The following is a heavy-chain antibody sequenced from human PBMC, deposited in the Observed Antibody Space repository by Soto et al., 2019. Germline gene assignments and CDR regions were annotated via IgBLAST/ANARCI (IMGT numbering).Heavy chain of an antibody. Sequence: ASVKVSCKASGYTFTSYDINWVRQATGQGLEWMGWMNPTSGNTGYAQKFQGRVTMTRNTSISTAYMELSSLRSEDTAVYYCARGLYCSGGSCYSAVMDVWGKGTTVTVSS. V-gene: IGHV1-8*01. J-gene: IGHJ6*03. CDR2: MNPTSGNT. D-gene: IGHD2-15*01. CDR3: ARGLYCSGGSCYSAVMDV. CDR1: GYTFTSYD.